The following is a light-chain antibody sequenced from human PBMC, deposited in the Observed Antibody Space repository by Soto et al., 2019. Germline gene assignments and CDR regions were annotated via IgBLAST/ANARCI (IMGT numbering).Light chain of an antibody. Sequence: QSVLTQPPSASGTPGQRVTISCSGSSSNIGSNTVNWYQQLPGTAPKLLIYSNNQRPSGVPDRFSGSKSGTSASLAISGLQSEDEADYYCAAWDDSLNGPVCVFXTGTKVTVL. J-gene: IGLJ1*01. V-gene: IGLV1-44*01. CDR3: AAWDDSLNGPVCV. CDR1: SSNIGSNT. CDR2: SNN.